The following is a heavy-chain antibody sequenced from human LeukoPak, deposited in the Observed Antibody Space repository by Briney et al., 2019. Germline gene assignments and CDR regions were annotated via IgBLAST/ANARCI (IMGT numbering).Heavy chain of an antibody. D-gene: IGHD3-3*01. Sequence: GGSLRLSCASSGFTFSDYYMSWIRQAPGKGLEWVSYISSSGSTIYYADSVKGRFTISRDNAKNSLYLQMSSLRAEDTAVYYCARELESQGRTPGNAFDIWGQGTMVTVSS. CDR3: ARELESQGRTPGNAFDI. CDR1: GFTFSDYY. CDR2: ISSSGSTI. V-gene: IGHV3-11*04. J-gene: IGHJ3*02.